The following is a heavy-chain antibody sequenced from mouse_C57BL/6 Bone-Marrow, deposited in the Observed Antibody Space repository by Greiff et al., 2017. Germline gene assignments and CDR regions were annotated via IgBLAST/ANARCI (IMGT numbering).Heavy chain of an antibody. CDR1: GFTFSSYG. CDR2: ISSGGSYT. CDR3: ARDGSNYDYAMDY. D-gene: IGHD2-5*01. Sequence: EVKLMESGGDLVKPGGSLKLSCAASGFTFSSYGMSWVRQTPDKRLEWVATISSGGSYTYYPDSVKGRFTISRDNAKNTLYLQMSSLKSEDTAMYYCARDGSNYDYAMDYWGQGTSVTVSS. V-gene: IGHV5-6*01. J-gene: IGHJ4*01.